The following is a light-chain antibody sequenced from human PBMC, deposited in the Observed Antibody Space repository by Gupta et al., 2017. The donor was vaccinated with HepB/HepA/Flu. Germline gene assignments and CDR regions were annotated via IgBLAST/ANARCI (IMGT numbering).Light chain of an antibody. J-gene: IGKJ3*01. Sequence: EIVLTQSPGTLSLSPGERATLSCWASQSVSSNYLAWYQQKPGQAPRLLIFGASSRATGIPDRFSGSGSGTDFAHTISRLEPEDFAVYYCQQYGSSPFTFGPGTKVDIK. V-gene: IGKV3-20*01. CDR1: QSVSSNY. CDR2: GAS. CDR3: QQYGSSPFT.